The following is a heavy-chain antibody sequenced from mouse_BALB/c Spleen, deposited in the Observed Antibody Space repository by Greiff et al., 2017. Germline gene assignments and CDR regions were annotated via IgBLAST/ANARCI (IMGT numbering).Heavy chain of an antibody. Sequence: DVQLVESGGGLVQPGGSLKLSCAASGFTFSSYGMSWVRQTPDKRLELVATINSNGGSTYYPDSVKGRFTISRDNAKNTLYLQMSSLKSEDTAMYYCARAVVAYYFDYWGQGTTLTVSS. CDR1: GFTFSSYG. V-gene: IGHV5-6-3*01. CDR2: INSNGGST. J-gene: IGHJ2*01. CDR3: ARAVVAYYFDY. D-gene: IGHD1-1*01.